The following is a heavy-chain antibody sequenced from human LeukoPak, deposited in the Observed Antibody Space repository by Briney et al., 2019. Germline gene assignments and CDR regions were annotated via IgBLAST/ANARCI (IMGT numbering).Heavy chain of an antibody. D-gene: IGHD2-2*01. CDR3: AKVSGDIVVVPADD. Sequence: GGSLRLSCAASGFTFSSYAMSWVRQAPGKGLEWVSTISGSGKNTYYADSVKGRFTISRDNSKNTLYLQMNSLRAEDTAVYYCAKVSGDIVVVPADDWGQGTLVTVSS. CDR2: ISGSGKNT. CDR1: GFTFSSYA. V-gene: IGHV3-23*01. J-gene: IGHJ4*02.